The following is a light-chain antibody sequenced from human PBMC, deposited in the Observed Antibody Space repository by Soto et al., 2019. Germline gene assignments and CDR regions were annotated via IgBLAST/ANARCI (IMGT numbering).Light chain of an antibody. J-gene: IGKJ4*01. Sequence: EIVLTQSPGTLSLSPGEGASLSCRASQSVTSNSLAWYQHKPGQAPRLLIYGAFNRAAGIPDRFSGSGSGTDFTRTISRLEPEEFAVYFCQQYAGSPVTFGGGNEVDIK. CDR3: QQYAGSPVT. CDR1: QSVTSNS. V-gene: IGKV3-20*01. CDR2: GAF.